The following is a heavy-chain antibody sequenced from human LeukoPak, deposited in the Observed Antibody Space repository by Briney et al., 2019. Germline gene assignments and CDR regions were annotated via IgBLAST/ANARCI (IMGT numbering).Heavy chain of an antibody. CDR2: ISAYNGNT. CDR1: GYTFTSYG. Sequence: ASVKVSCKASGYTFTSYGISWVRQAPGQGLEWMGWISAYNGNTNYARKLQGRVTMTTDTSTSTAYMELRSLRSDDTAVYYCAREGGSSGWSGWFDPWGQGTLVTVSS. V-gene: IGHV1-18*01. J-gene: IGHJ5*02. D-gene: IGHD6-19*01. CDR3: AREGGSSGWSGWFDP.